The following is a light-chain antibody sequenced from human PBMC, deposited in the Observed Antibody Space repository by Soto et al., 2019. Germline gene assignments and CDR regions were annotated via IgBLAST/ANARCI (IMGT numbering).Light chain of an antibody. J-gene: IGKJ5*01. CDR2: DAS. V-gene: IGKV3-11*01. CDR3: QQFNNYLIT. Sequence: VLLTQSPATLSLSPWEIATLSCRTSLSVSVYLDWYQQKPGQAPRLLISDASNRATGIPARFSGSGSGTDFTLTISSLQPEDFATYYCQQFNNYLITFGQGTRLEI. CDR1: LSVSVY.